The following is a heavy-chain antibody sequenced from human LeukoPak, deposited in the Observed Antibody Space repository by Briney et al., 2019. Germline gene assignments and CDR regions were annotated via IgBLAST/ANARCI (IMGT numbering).Heavy chain of an antibody. Sequence: PSETLSLTCTVSGGSINSYYWGWIRQPPGKGLEWIGCIHYSGSTNYNPSLKSRVTISVDTSKNQFSLRLSSVTAADTAVYYCARVRDRSSYFYDFDYWGQGTLVTVSS. CDR3: ARVRDRSSYFYDFDY. CDR2: IHYSGST. J-gene: IGHJ4*02. CDR1: GGSINSYY. V-gene: IGHV4-59*01. D-gene: IGHD3-22*01.